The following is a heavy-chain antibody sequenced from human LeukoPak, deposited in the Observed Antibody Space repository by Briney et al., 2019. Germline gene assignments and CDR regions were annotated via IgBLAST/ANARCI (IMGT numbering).Heavy chain of an antibody. CDR2: IYHSGST. CDR1: GGSISSGGYS. Sequence: PSETLSLTCAVSGGSISSGGYSWSWIRQPPGKGLEWIGYIYHSGSTYYNPSLESRVTISVDRSKNQSSLKLSSVTAADTAVYYCARDPLGDVWGQGPRSPSP. D-gene: IGHD7-27*01. CDR3: ARDPLGDV. J-gene: IGHJ6*02. V-gene: IGHV4-30-2*01.